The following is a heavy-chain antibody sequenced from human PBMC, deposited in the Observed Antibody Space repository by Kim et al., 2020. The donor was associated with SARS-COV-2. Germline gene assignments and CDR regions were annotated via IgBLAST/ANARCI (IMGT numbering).Heavy chain of an antibody. CDR3: VKREVYYYGSGSYPPFDY. Sequence: KGRFTISRDNSKNTLYLQMSSLRAEDTAVYYCVKREVYYYGSGSYPPFDYWGQGTLVTVSS. V-gene: IGHV3-64D*06. J-gene: IGHJ4*02. D-gene: IGHD3-10*01.